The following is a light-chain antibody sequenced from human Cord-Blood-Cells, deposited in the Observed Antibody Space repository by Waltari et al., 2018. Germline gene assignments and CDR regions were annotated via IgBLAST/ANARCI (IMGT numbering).Light chain of an antibody. V-gene: IGLV1-40*01. Sequence: QSVLTQPPSVSGAPGQRVPISFTGGSSHIGAGYDVHWYQQLPGTAPKLLIYGNSNRPSGVPDRFSGSKSGTSASLAITGLQAEDEADYYCQSYDSSLSGSVVFGGGTKLTVL. CDR3: QSYDSSLSGSVV. CDR1: SSHIGAGYD. J-gene: IGLJ2*01. CDR2: GNS.